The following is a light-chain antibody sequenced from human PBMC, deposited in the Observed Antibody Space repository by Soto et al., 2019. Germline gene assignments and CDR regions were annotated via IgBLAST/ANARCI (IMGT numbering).Light chain of an antibody. CDR2: GAS. CDR1: QSVSSSY. Sequence: EILLTQSPGTLSLSTGESLTISLRASQSVSSSYLAWYQQKPAQAPRLLIYGASSRANGIPDRFSGSVSGTDFTLTISRLEPEDFAVYYCQQYGSSHPWTFGQGTKVDIK. CDR3: QQYGSSHPWT. J-gene: IGKJ1*01. V-gene: IGKV3-20*01.